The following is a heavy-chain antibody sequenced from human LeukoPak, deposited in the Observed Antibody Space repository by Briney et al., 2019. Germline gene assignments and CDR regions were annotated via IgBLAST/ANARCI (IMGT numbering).Heavy chain of an antibody. CDR3: ARIFWSGYYSGFVY. Sequence: ASVKVSCKASGYTVTSYDINWVRQATGQGLEWMGWMNPNSGNTGYAQKFQGRVTMTRNTSISTAYMELSSLRSEDTAVYYCARIFWSGYYSGFVYWGQGTLVTVSS. CDR2: MNPNSGNT. CDR1: GYTVTSYD. V-gene: IGHV1-8*01. D-gene: IGHD3-3*01. J-gene: IGHJ4*02.